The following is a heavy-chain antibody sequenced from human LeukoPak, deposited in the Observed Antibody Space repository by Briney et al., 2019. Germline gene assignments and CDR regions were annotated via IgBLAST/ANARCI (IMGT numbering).Heavy chain of an antibody. D-gene: IGHD4-17*01. CDR2: ISSSGSTI. CDR1: GFTFSSYE. J-gene: IGHJ3*02. Sequence: GGSLRLSCAASGFTFSSYEMNWVRQAPGKGLEWVSYISSSGSTIYYADSVKGRFTISRDNAKNTLYLQMNSLRAEDTAVYYCARVTVTRAFDIWGQGTMVTVSS. CDR3: ARVTVTRAFDI. V-gene: IGHV3-48*03.